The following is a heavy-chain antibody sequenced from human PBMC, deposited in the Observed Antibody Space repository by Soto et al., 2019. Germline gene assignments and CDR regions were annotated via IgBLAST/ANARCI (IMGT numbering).Heavy chain of an antibody. Sequence: EVQLVESGGGLVKPGGSLRLSCAASGFTFSIYTMKWVRQTPGKGLEWVSSISPSSDSKAYADSVKGRFTTSRDNAEKSLFLQMNSLGAEDTAIYYCAPIVGYNGNYNPDYWGQGTLVTVSS. V-gene: IGHV3-21*01. CDR2: ISPSSDSK. J-gene: IGHJ4*02. CDR1: GFTFSIYT. CDR3: APIVGYNGNYNPDY. D-gene: IGHD1-26*01.